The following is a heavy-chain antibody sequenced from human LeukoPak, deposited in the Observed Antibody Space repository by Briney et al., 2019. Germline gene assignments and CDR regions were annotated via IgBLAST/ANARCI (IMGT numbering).Heavy chain of an antibody. CDR1: GFTFSTYA. J-gene: IGHJ4*02. Sequence: GGSLRLSCAASGFTFSTYATTWVRQGPGKGLEWVSAIRPDGDRTYYANSVRGRFTISRDNSKDTVYLQINGLRVEDTAVYYCAREQSGARGWYTVDYWGQGTLVTVSS. CDR3: AREQSGARGWYTVDY. CDR2: IRPDGDRT. V-gene: IGHV3-23*01. D-gene: IGHD6-19*01.